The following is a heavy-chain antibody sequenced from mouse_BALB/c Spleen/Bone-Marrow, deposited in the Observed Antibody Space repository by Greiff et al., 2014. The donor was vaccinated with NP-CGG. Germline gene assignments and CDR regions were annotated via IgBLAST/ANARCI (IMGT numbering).Heavy chain of an antibody. J-gene: IGHJ1*01. Sequence: EVKLMESGPELVKPGASVKMSCKASGYTFTSYIMHWVKQKPGQGLEWIGYINPYNDGTEYNEKFKGKATLTSDKSSSTAYMELSSLTSEVSAVYYCARPATYYGNFYWYFDVWGAGTTVTVSS. D-gene: IGHD2-10*01. CDR3: ARPATYYGNFYWYFDV. CDR1: GYTFTSYI. V-gene: IGHV1-14*01. CDR2: INPYNDGT.